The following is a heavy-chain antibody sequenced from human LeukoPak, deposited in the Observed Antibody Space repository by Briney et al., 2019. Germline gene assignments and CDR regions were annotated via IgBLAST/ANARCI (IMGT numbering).Heavy chain of an antibody. V-gene: IGHV1-69*06. D-gene: IGHD3-10*01. J-gene: IGHJ6*03. Sequence: SVKVSCKASGGTFSSYAISWVRQAPGQGLEWMGGIIPIFGTANYAQKFQGRVTITADKSTSTAYMELSSLRSEDTAVYYCARASRESQYYYYYYMDVWGKGTTVTVSS. CDR2: IIPIFGTA. CDR3: ARASRESQYYYYYYMDV. CDR1: GGTFSSYA.